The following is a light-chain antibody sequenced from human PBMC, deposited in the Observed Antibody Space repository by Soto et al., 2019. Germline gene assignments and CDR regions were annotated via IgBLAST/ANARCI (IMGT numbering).Light chain of an antibody. Sequence: PSVSGAPGQRVTISCIVSSSNIGAGYDVHWYQQLPGTAPKLLIYGNSNRPSGVPDRFSGSKSGTSASLAITGLQAEDEADYYCQSYDSSLSGYVFGTGTKLTVL. CDR3: QSYDSSLSGYV. J-gene: IGLJ1*01. V-gene: IGLV1-40*01. CDR2: GNS. CDR1: SSNIGAGYD.